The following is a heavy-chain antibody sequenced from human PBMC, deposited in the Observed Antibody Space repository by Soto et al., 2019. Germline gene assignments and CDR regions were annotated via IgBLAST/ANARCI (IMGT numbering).Heavy chain of an antibody. CDR3: ARDQKGGGSTDY. CDR1: GFTFSTYA. V-gene: IGHV3-30-3*01. Sequence: QVQLVESGGGVVQPGRSLRLSCTASGFTFSTYAMHWVRQAPGKGLEWVAVVSSDGGTKFYGDSVKGRFTISRDNSKNTLSLQRNRVRGEDRAVYYCARDQKGGGSTDYGAQGPLFTVSS. CDR2: VSSDGGTK. D-gene: IGHD2-2*01. J-gene: IGHJ4*02.